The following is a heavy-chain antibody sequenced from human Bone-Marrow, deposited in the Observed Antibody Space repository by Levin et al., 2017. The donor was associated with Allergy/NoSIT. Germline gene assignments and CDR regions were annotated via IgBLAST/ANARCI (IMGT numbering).Heavy chain of an antibody. D-gene: IGHD4-17*01. V-gene: IGHV4-4*02. J-gene: IGHJ4*02. CDR1: GGSIRSSTW. CDR3: ARDPLDYGTNSGNY. CDR2: IYHGGRT. Sequence: SCTVSGGSIRSSTWWSWVRQPPGKGLEWIGEIYHGGRTNYNPSLRSRVTMSVDKSQNQFSLNLNSVTAADTAVYYCARDPLDYGTNSGNYWGQGTLVTVSS.